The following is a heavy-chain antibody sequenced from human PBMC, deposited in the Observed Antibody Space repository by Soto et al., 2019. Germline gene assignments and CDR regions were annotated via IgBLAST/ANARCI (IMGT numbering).Heavy chain of an antibody. CDR3: AKDAYYYDSSGYYSSGQMGCWACDI. Sequence: EVQLLESGGGLVQPGGSLRLSCAASGFTFSSYAMSWVRQAPGKGLEWVSAISGSGGSTYYADSVKGRFTISRDNSKNTLYLQMNSLRAEDTAVYYCAKDAYYYDSSGYYSSGQMGCWACDIWGQGTMVTVSS. J-gene: IGHJ3*02. V-gene: IGHV3-23*01. CDR2: ISGSGGST. D-gene: IGHD3-22*01. CDR1: GFTFSSYA.